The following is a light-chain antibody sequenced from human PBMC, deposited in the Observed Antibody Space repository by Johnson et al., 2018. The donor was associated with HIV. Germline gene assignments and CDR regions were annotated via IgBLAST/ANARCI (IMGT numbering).Light chain of an antibody. J-gene: IGLJ1*01. Sequence: QSVLTQPPSVSAAPGQKVDISCSGSSSNIESDYVSWYQQLPGTAPKLLIYDNNQRPSGIPDRFFGSKSGTSATLDITGLQTGDEGDYYCGTWDSSLNAYGFGTGTKVTVL. CDR2: DNN. CDR1: SSNIESDY. V-gene: IGLV1-51*01. CDR3: GTWDSSLNAYG.